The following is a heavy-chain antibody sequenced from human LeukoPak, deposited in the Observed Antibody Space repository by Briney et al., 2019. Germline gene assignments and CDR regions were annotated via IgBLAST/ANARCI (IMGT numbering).Heavy chain of an antibody. CDR1: GFPFSNYA. CDR3: ARDKPLGY. Sequence: GGSLRLSCAASGFPFSNYAMSWVRQAPGKGLQWVSVIYSGGSTYYADSVKGRFTISRDNSKNTLYLQMNSLRAEDTAVYYCARDKPLGYWGQGTLVTVSS. CDR2: IYSGGST. J-gene: IGHJ4*02. V-gene: IGHV3-53*01.